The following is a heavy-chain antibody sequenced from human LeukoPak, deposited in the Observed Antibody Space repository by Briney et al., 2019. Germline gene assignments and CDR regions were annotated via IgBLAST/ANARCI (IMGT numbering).Heavy chain of an antibody. CDR3: AMGYYDSSGYKNQYFDY. CDR2: IIPIFGTA. V-gene: IGHV1-69*13. Sequence: SVKVSCKASGGTFSSNAISWVRQAPGQGLEWMGGIIPIFGTANYAQKFQGRVTITADESTSTAYMELSSLRSEDTAVYYCAMGYYDSSGYKNQYFDYWGQGTLVTVSS. D-gene: IGHD3-22*01. CDR1: GGTFSSNA. J-gene: IGHJ4*02.